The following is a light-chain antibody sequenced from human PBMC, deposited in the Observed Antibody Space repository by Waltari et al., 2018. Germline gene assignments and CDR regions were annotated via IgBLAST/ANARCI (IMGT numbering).Light chain of an antibody. V-gene: IGLV2-8*01. Sequence: QSALTQPPSASGSPGQPVTISCTGSGSDVGAYNYVSWYQHHPGKAPKLMIYEVTKRPSVVPDRFSGSKSDNSSSLTVSVLQPDDEAYYYCTSFAGGNTVIFGGGTKLTVL. CDR1: GSDVGAYNY. CDR2: EVT. CDR3: TSFAGGNTVI. J-gene: IGLJ2*01.